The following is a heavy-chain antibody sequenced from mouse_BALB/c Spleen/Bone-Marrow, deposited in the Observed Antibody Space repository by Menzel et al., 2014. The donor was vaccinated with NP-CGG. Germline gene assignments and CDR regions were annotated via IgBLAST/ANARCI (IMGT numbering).Heavy chain of an antibody. CDR3: ARGSSYFDY. CDR1: GFTFSDYY. V-gene: IGHV5-4*02. CDR2: ISDGGSYT. Sequence: EVQRVESGGGLVKPGGSLKLSCAASGFTFSDYYMYWVRQTPEKRLEWVATISDGGSYTYYPDSVKGRFTISRDNAKNNLYLQMSSLKSEDTAMYYCARGSSYFDYWGRGTTLTVSS. D-gene: IGHD1-1*01. J-gene: IGHJ2*01.